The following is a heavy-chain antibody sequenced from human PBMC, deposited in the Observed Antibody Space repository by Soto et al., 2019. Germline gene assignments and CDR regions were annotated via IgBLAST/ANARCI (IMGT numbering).Heavy chain of an antibody. CDR1: GGTFSSYA. Sequence: QVQLVQSGAEVQKPGSSVKVSCKASGGTFSSYAISWVRQAPGQGLEWMGGIIPIFGTANYAQKFQGRVTITADESTSTAYMELSSLRSEDTAVYYCARALPSLRTSYYYYGMDVWGQGTTVTVSS. CDR2: IIPIFGTA. CDR3: ARALPSLRTSYYYYGMDV. D-gene: IGHD4-17*01. J-gene: IGHJ6*02. V-gene: IGHV1-69*01.